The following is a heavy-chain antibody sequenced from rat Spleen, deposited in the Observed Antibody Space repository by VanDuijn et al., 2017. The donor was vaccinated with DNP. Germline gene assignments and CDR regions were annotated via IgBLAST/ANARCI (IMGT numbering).Heavy chain of an antibody. V-gene: IGHV2S12*01. D-gene: IGHD5-1*01. CDR3: ARWDFYSFPY. Sequence: QVQLKESGPGLVQPSQTLSLTCTVSGFSLTSYGVSWVRQPPGKGLEWIAAVSSGGSIYYNSALKSRLSISRDSSKSQVLLKMNSLQTEDTAMYFCARWDFYSFPYWGQGTLVTVSS. J-gene: IGHJ3*01. CDR2: VSSGGSI. CDR1: GFSLTSYG.